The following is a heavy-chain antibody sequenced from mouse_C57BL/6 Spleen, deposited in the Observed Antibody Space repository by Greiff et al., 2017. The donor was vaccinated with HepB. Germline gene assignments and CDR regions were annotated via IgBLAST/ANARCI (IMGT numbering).Heavy chain of an antibody. J-gene: IGHJ2*01. D-gene: IGHD4-1*01. CDR3: ARGTGTEVYFDY. V-gene: IGHV1-54*01. CDR2: INPGSGGT. CDR1: GYAFTNYL. Sequence: VQLQQSGAELVRPGTSVKVSCKASGYAFTNYLIEWVKQRPGQGLEWIGVINPGSGGTNYNEKFKGKATLTADKSSSTAYMQLSSLTSEDSAVYFCARGTGTEVYFDYWGQGTTLTVSS.